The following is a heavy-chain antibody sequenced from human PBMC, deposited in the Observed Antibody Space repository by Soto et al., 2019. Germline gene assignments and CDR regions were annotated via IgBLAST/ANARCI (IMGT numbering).Heavy chain of an antibody. CDR2: MNPNSGNT. J-gene: IGHJ4*02. Sequence: GASVKVSCKAPGYTFTSYDINWVRQATGQGLEWMGWMNPNSGNTGYAQKFQGRVTMTRNTSISTAYMELSSLRSEDTAVYYCARGLSYDFWSGYYLNFDYWGQGTLVTVSS. CDR1: GYTFTSYD. CDR3: ARGLSYDFWSGYYLNFDY. D-gene: IGHD3-3*01. V-gene: IGHV1-8*01.